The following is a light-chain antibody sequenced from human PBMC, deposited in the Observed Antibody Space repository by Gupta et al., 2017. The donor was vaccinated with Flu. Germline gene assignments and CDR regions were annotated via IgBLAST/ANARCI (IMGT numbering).Light chain of an antibody. V-gene: IGKV4-1*01. J-gene: IGKJ2*03. Sequence: DIVMTHSPDSLSVSLGGRATINFKSSQSVLYSTNNKNDLAWYQQKPGQPPKLLIYWASTRESGVPDRFSGRGSGTDFTLTISSLEAEDVAVYYCQQDDSTPYSFGQGTKVEIK. CDR1: QSVLYSTNNKND. CDR2: WAS. CDR3: QQDDSTPYS.